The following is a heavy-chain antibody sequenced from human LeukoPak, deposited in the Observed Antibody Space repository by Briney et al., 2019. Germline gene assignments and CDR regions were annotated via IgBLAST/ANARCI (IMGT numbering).Heavy chain of an antibody. CDR3: ARNPTSSGWHYYYGMDV. V-gene: IGHV3-48*04. CDR2: ISSSGSTI. J-gene: IGHJ6*02. D-gene: IGHD6-19*01. Sequence: GGSLRLSCAASGFTFSSYWMNWVRQAPGKGLEWVSYISSSGSTIYYADSVKGRFTISRDNAKNSLYLQMNSLRAEDTAVYYCARNPTSSGWHYYYGMDVWGQGTTVTVSS. CDR1: GFTFSSYW.